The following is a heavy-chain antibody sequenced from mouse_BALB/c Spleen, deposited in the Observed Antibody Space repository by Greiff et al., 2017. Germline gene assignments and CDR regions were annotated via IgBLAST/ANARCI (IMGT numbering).Heavy chain of an antibody. CDR3: ARRDYYGSRVFDY. CDR2: INSNGGST. Sequence: EVKLMESGGGLVKLGGSLKLSCAASGFTFSSYYMSWVRQTPEKRLELVAAINSNGGSTYYPDTVKGRFTISRDNAKNTLYLQMSSLKSEDTALYYCARRDYYGSRVFDYWGQGTTLTVSS. V-gene: IGHV5-6-2*01. CDR1: GFTFSSYY. D-gene: IGHD1-1*01. J-gene: IGHJ2*01.